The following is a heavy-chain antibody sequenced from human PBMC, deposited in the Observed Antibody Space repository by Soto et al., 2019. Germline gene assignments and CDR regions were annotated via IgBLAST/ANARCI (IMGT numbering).Heavy chain of an antibody. Sequence: SVKVSCKASGGTFSSYTISWVRQAPGQGLEWMGRIIPILGIANYAQKFQGRVTITADKSTSTAYMELSSLRSEDTAVYYCARDLRQNYYYYLMDVWGQGTTVPVSS. CDR2: IIPILGIA. CDR1: GGTFSSYT. CDR3: ARDLRQNYYYYLMDV. J-gene: IGHJ6*02. V-gene: IGHV1-69*04.